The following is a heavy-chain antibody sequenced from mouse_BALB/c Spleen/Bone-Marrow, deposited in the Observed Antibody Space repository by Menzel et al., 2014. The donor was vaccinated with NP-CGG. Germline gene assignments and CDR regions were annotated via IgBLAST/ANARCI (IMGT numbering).Heavy chain of an antibody. V-gene: IGHV1-14*01. J-gene: IGHJ4*01. Sequence: SGPELVKPGASVKMSCKASGYTFSAYVMHWVQQKPGQGLEWIGYINPYNDGTKYNEKFKGKATLTSDKSSXTAYMELSSLTSEDSAVYYCAREGGLRRGDYYAMDYWGQGTSVTVSS. CDR1: GYTFSAYV. D-gene: IGHD2-4*01. CDR2: INPYNDGT. CDR3: AREGGLRRGDYYAMDY.